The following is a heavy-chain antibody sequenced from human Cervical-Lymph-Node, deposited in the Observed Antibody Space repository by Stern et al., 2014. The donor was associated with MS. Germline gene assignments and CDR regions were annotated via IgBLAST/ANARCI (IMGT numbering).Heavy chain of an antibody. V-gene: IGHV1-2*06. CDR2: INPSSGGT. D-gene: IGHD1-20*01. CDR3: ARLITSDTPGDY. J-gene: IGHJ4*02. Sequence: VQLGQSGAEVKKPGASVKVSCKASGYTFIGYYLHWVRQAPGQGLEWMGRINPSSGGTNYSEKFRGRVTMTRDTSISTAYMELSRLKSDDTAVYYCARLITSDTPGDYWGQGTLVIVSS. CDR1: GYTFIGYY.